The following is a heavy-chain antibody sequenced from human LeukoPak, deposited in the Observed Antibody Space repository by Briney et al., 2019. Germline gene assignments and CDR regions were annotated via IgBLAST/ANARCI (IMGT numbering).Heavy chain of an antibody. J-gene: IGHJ5*02. CDR1: GGSFSGYY. Sequence: SETLSLTCAVYGGSFSGYYWSWIRQPPGKGLEWIGYIYHSGSTYYNPSLKSRVTISVDRSKNQFSLKLSSVTAADTAVYYCAGLTGGWFDPWGQGTLVTVSS. D-gene: IGHD3-9*01. CDR3: AGLTGGWFDP. V-gene: IGHV4-34*01. CDR2: IYHSGST.